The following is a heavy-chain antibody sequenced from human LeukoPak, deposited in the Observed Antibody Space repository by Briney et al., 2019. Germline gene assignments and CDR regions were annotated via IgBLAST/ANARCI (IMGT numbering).Heavy chain of an antibody. D-gene: IGHD2-2*01. CDR1: GGSFSGYY. Sequence: SETLSLTCAVYGGSFSGYYWSWIRQPPGKGLEWIGEINHSGSTNYNPSLKSRVTISADTSKNQFSLKLSSVTAADTAVYYCASLGRKSYCSSTSCYRYYYYYMDVWGKGTTVTVSS. CDR2: INHSGST. J-gene: IGHJ6*03. CDR3: ASLGRKSYCSSTSCYRYYYYYMDV. V-gene: IGHV4-34*01.